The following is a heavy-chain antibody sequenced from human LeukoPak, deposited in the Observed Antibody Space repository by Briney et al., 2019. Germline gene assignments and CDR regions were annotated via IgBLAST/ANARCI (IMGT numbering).Heavy chain of an antibody. V-gene: IGHV1-69*04. CDR3: ARHASSSWALFDY. D-gene: IGHD6-13*01. CDR2: IIPILGIA. J-gene: IGHJ4*02. CDR1: GGTFSSYA. Sequence: SVKVSCKASGGTFSSYAISWVRQAPGQGLEWMGRIIPILGIANYAQKFQGRVTITADKSTSTAYMELSSLRSEDTAVYYCARHASSSWALFDYWGQGALVTVSS.